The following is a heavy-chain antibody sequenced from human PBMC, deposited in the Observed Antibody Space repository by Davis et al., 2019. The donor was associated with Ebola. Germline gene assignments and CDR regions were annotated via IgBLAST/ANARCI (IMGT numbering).Heavy chain of an antibody. J-gene: IGHJ5*02. CDR2: IYYSGST. D-gene: IGHD4-11*01. V-gene: IGHV4-39*01. Sequence: GSLRLSCTVSGGSISSSSYYWGWIRQPPGKGLEWIGSIYYSGSTYYNPSLKSRVTISVDTSKNQFSLKLSSVTAADTAVYYCASGYSNYVYNWFDPWGQGTLVTVSS. CDR3: ASGYSNYVYNWFDP. CDR1: GGSISSSSYY.